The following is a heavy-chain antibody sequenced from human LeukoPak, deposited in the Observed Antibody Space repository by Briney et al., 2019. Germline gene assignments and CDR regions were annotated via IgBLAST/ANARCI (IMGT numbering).Heavy chain of an antibody. D-gene: IGHD6-13*01. V-gene: IGHV1-69*13. CDR3: ARGPFPPAATVATNNWFDP. CDR2: IIPMFGTA. CDR1: GGTFSSYA. Sequence: GASVNVSCKASGGTFSSYAISWVRQAPGQGLEWMGGIIPMFGTANYAQKFEGRVTITADESANIAYMELSSLRSEDTAVYYCARGPFPPAATVATNNWFDPWGQGTLVTVSS. J-gene: IGHJ5*02.